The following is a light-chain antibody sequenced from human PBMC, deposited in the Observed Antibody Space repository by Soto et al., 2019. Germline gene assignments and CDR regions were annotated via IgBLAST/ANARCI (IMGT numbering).Light chain of an antibody. CDR3: QQYGSSPIT. V-gene: IGKV3-20*01. CDR1: QNVGNY. CDR2: AAS. J-gene: IGKJ5*01. Sequence: EIVMTQSPATLSLSPGERATLSCRSSQNVGNYLAWYQQKPGQAPRLLIYAASTRATAVPDRFSGSGSGTDFTLTIRRMEPEDVGMYYCQQYGSSPITFGQGTRLEI.